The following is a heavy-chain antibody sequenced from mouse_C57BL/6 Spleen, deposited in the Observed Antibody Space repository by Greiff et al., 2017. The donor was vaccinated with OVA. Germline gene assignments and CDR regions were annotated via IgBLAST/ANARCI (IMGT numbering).Heavy chain of an antibody. J-gene: IGHJ2*01. Sequence: VQLKQPGAELVKPGASVKMSCKASGYTFTSYWITWVKQRPGQGLEWIGDIYPGSGSTNYNEKFKSKATLTVDTSSSTAYMQLSSLTSEDSAVYYCAREDSTAYYFDYWGQGTTLTVSS. CDR2: IYPGSGST. CDR1: GYTFTSYW. V-gene: IGHV1-55*01. CDR3: AREDSTAYYFDY. D-gene: IGHD4-1*02.